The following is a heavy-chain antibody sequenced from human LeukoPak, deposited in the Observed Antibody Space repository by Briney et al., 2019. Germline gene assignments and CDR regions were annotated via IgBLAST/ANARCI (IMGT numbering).Heavy chain of an antibody. CDR2: IYHSGSP. D-gene: IGHD5-18*01. CDR1: GDSIASIDW. CDR3: ARGMVNRPVACYFDY. Sequence: PSETLSLTCAVSGDSIASIDWWSWVRQAPGKGLEWIGEIYHSGSPNYNPSLKSRVTMSVDTSKNQFSLKLSSVTAADTAVYYCARGMVNRPVACYFDYWGQGTLVTASS. V-gene: IGHV4-4*02. J-gene: IGHJ4*02.